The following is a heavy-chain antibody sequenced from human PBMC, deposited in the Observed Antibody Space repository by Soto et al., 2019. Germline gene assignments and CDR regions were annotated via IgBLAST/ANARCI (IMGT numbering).Heavy chain of an antibody. D-gene: IGHD5-18*01. Sequence: GASVKVSCKASGGTFSSYAISWVRQAPGQGLEWMGGIIPIFGTANYAQKFQGRVTITADESTSTAYMELSSLRSEDTAVYYWAVRRGYSYGIFDYWGQGTLVTVSS. CDR1: GGTFSSYA. CDR3: AVRRGYSYGIFDY. CDR2: IIPIFGTA. V-gene: IGHV1-69*13. J-gene: IGHJ4*02.